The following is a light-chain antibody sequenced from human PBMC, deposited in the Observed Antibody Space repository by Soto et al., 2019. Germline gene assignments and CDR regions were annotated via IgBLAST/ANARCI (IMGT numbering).Light chain of an antibody. Sequence: EIVLTQSPDTLSLSPGERATLSCRASQSVSSDYLVWYQQKPGLPPRLLIYGASRRATGIPDRFSGSGSGTDFILTISRLDPEDFAVYYCQHYDNTPPSVTFGPGTKVDIK. CDR1: QSVSSDY. CDR3: QHYDNTPPSVT. J-gene: IGKJ3*01. CDR2: GAS. V-gene: IGKV3-20*01.